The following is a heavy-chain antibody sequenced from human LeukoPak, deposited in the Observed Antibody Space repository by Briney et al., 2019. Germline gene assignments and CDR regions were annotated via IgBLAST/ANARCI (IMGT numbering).Heavy chain of an antibody. CDR2: IYYSGST. V-gene: IGHV4-39*01. D-gene: IGHD6-6*01. CDR3: ARQPGSSSEVDY. Sequence: PSETLSLTCTVSGGPISSSRYYWGWIRQPPGKGLEWIGSIYYSGSTSYNPSLKSRVTISVDTSKNQFSLKLSSVTAADTAMYYCARQPGSSSEVDYWGQGPLVTVSS. CDR1: GGPISSSRYY. J-gene: IGHJ4*02.